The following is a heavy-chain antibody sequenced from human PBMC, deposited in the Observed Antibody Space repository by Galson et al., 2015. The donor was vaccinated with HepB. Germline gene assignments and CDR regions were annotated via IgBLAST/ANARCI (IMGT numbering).Heavy chain of an antibody. D-gene: IGHD3-10*01. CDR1: GFTFSHYG. CDR3: AKVKDYCASQSYPD. V-gene: IGHV3-30*18. Sequence: SLRLSCAASGFTFSHYGMHWVRQAPGKGLEWVAVIACDGNSKYYLDSVRGRFTISRDNSRNTLYLEMSSLRAEDTAVYFCAKVKDYCASQSYPDCVPGTLVTASS. J-gene: IGHJ4*02. CDR2: IACDGNSK.